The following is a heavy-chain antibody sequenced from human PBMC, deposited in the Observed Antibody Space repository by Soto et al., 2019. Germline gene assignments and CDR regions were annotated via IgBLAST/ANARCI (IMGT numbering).Heavy chain of an antibody. J-gene: IGHJ4*02. CDR1: VFTFSSYE. V-gene: IGHV3-48*03. D-gene: IGHD6-6*01. CDR2: ISSSGSTI. Sequence: GGSLRLSCAASVFTFSSYEMNWVRQAPGKGLEWVSYISSSGSTIYYADSVKGRFTISRDNAKNSLYLQMNSLRAEDTAVYYCARSEYSSFSFDYWGQGTLVTVSS. CDR3: ARSEYSSFSFDY.